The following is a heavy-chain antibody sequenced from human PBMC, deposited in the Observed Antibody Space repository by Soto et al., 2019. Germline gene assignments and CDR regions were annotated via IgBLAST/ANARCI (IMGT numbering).Heavy chain of an antibody. Sequence: ASVKVSCKASGYAFTSYGSSWVRQAPGQGLEWMGWISAYNGNTNYAQKLQGRVTMTTDTSTSTAYMELRSLRSDDTAVYYCARDVYRSSCADAFDILGQATIATVSS. CDR1: GYAFTSYG. J-gene: IGHJ3*02. CDR2: ISAYNGNT. V-gene: IGHV1-18*04. CDR3: ARDVYRSSCADAFDI. D-gene: IGHD6-13*01.